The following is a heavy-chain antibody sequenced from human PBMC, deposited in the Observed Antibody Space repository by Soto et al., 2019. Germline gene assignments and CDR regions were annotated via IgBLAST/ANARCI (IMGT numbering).Heavy chain of an antibody. V-gene: IGHV3-9*01. Sequence: EVQLVESGGGLVQPGRSLRLSCAASGFTFDDYAMHWVRQAPGKGLEWVSGISRNSGSIGYADSVKGRFTISRDNAKNSLYLQMNSLRAEDTALYYCAKDPSGGVFSHSLQTNWFDPWGQGTLVTVSS. CDR3: AKDPSGGVFSHSLQTNWFDP. CDR1: GFTFDDYA. J-gene: IGHJ5*02. CDR2: ISRNSGSI. D-gene: IGHD3-9*01.